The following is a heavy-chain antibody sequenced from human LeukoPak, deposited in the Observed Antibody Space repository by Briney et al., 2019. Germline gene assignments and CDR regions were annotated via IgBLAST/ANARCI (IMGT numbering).Heavy chain of an antibody. CDR1: GFTFSSYW. CDR3: ACLTGTHFDY. CDR2: INTDGSST. D-gene: IGHD1-20*01. Sequence: GGSLRLSCAASGFTFSSYWMHWVRQAPGKGLVWVSRINTDGSSTSYADSVKGRFTISRDNAKNTLYLQTNSLRAEDTAVYYCACLTGTHFDYWGQGTLVTVSS. J-gene: IGHJ4*02. V-gene: IGHV3-74*01.